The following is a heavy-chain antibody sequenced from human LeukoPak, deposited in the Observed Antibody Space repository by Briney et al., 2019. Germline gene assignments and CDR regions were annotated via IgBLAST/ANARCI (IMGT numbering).Heavy chain of an antibody. CDR1: GYIFTDYY. Sequence: ASVKVSCKASGYIFTDYYMHWVRQAPGQELGWMGRINPNSGGTNYAQKFQGRVTMTRDTSISTAYTELSSLRSEDTAVYYCARDIGSSWPPEYFQHWGQGTLVTVSS. D-gene: IGHD6-13*01. CDR3: ARDIGSSWPPEYFQH. J-gene: IGHJ1*01. V-gene: IGHV1/OR15-1*02. CDR2: INPNSGGT.